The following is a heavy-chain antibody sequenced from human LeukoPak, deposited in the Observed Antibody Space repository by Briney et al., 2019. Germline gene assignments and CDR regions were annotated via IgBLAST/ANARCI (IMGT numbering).Heavy chain of an antibody. V-gene: IGHV4-34*01. CDR3: ARGNTTNAPDY. J-gene: IGHJ4*02. D-gene: IGHD1-14*01. CDR1: GGSFSGYY. Sequence: SETLSLTCAVYGGSFSGYYWSWIRQPPGKGLEWIGEINHSGSSNYNPSLKSRVTISVDTSKKQFSLRLNSVTAADTAVYYCARGNTTNAPDYWGQGTLVTVSS. CDR2: INHSGSS.